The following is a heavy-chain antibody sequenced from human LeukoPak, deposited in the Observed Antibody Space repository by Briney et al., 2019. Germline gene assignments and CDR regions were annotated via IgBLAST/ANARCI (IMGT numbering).Heavy chain of an antibody. CDR2: IKSKPDGGTT. J-gene: IGHJ4*02. Sequence: GGSLRLSCAASGFTFSNAWMNWVRQATAKGLVWVGRIKSKPDGGTTDYAAPVKGRFTISRDDSKNTLYLQMNSLKTEDTAVYYCTTDTMGYFDYWGQGTLVTVSS. CDR1: GFTFSNAW. V-gene: IGHV3-15*07. D-gene: IGHD3-10*01. CDR3: TTDTMGYFDY.